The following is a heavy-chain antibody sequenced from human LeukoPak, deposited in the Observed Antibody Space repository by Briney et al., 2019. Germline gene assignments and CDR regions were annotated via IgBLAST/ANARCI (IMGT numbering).Heavy chain of an antibody. J-gene: IGHJ4*02. CDR1: GFSFSSYS. V-gene: IGHV3-48*02. D-gene: IGHD5-12*01. Sequence: PGGSLRLSCAASGFSFSSYSMNWVRQAPGKGLEWVSYISSSSRTMYYADSVKGRFTISRDNAKNSLYLQMNSLRDDDTAVYYCVKWATITGGDYWGQGTLVTVSS. CDR2: ISSSSRTM. CDR3: VKWATITGGDY.